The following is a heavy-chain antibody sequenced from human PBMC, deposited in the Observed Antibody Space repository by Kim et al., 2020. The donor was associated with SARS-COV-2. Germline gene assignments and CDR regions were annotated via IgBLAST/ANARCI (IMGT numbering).Heavy chain of an antibody. Sequence: SETLSLTCTVSGGSINSRSYYGGWIRQPPGKGLEWIGSMYYSGSTYHNPSLKSRVTIVADTSKNQFSLKVRSVTAADTAVYYCVTGHDYGIPRFDPWGQGTLVTVSS. CDR2: MYYSGST. J-gene: IGHJ5*02. V-gene: IGHV4-39*01. CDR3: VTGHDYGIPRFDP. D-gene: IGHD4-17*01. CDR1: GGSINSRSYY.